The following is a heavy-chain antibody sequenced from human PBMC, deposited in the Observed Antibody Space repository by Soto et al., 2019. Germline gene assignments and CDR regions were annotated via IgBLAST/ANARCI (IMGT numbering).Heavy chain of an antibody. CDR2: INHSGGT. D-gene: IGHD6-13*01. Sequence: QVQLHQWGAGLLKPSETLSLTCAVYGGSFSDYYWSWIRQPPGKGLEWIGEINHSGGTNYNPSLKSRVTLSVDTSKNQFSLKLTSVTAAETAVYYCANQASGYTSSWSDWGQGTLVTVSS. V-gene: IGHV4-34*01. CDR1: GGSFSDYY. J-gene: IGHJ4*02. CDR3: ANQASGYTSSWSD.